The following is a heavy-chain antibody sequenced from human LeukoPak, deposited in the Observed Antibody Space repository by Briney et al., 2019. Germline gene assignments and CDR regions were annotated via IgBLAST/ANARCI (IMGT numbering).Heavy chain of an antibody. J-gene: IGHJ4*02. CDR3: ARVPRGYTYNYFGY. V-gene: IGHV5-10-1*01. CDR1: GYSFTSYW. Sequence: GESLKISCKGSGYSFTSYWISWVRQMPGKGLEWMGRIDPSDSYTNYSPSFQGHVTISADKSISTAFLQWSSLKASDTAIYYCARVPRGYTYNYFGYWGQGTLVTVSS. CDR2: IDPSDSYT. D-gene: IGHD5-18*01.